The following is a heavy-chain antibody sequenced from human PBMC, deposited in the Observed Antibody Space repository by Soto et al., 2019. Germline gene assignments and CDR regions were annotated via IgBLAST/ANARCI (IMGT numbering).Heavy chain of an antibody. CDR1: GGSISSYY. D-gene: IGHD1-26*01. CDR3: ARPREGATRYNFDY. J-gene: IGHJ4*02. CDR2: IYYSGST. Sequence: PSETLSLTCSVSGGSISSYYWSWIRQPPGKGLEWIGYIYYSGSTNYNPSLKSRVTISVDTSKNQFSLKLSSVTAADTAVYYCARPREGATRYNFDYWGQGTLVTVSS. V-gene: IGHV4-59*01.